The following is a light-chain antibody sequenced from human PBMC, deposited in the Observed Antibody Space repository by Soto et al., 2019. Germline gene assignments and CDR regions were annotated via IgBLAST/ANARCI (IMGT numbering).Light chain of an antibody. CDR2: GAS. V-gene: IGKV3-20*01. Sequence: EIVLTQSPGTLSLSSGESATLSCTASQRISSTYLAWYQQKPGQAPRLLIYGASSRATGVPDRFSASGSGTAFPLTISSLEPEDFAVYYCQQSGASPVTFGQGTKVEIK. J-gene: IGKJ1*01. CDR1: QRISSTY. CDR3: QQSGASPVT.